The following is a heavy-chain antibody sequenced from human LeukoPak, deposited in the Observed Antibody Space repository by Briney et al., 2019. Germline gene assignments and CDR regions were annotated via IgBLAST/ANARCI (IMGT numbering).Heavy chain of an antibody. CDR2: ISGSGGDT. V-gene: IGHV3-23*01. J-gene: IGHJ4*02. CDR1: GLTFSNYA. D-gene: IGHD2-8*01. CDR3: AKDRSCTNNICHGDFDY. Sequence: PGGSLRLSCAASGLTFSNYAMSWVRQAPGKGLEWVSGISGSGGDTYYADSVKGRFTISRDNSKNTLYLQMNSLRAEDTAVYYCAKDRSCTNNICHGDFDYWGQGTLVTVSS.